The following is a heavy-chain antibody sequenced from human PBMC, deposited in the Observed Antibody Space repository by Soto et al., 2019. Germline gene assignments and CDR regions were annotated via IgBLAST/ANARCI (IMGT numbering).Heavy chain of an antibody. Sequence: PGGSLRLSCAASGSTFSSYGMHWVRQAPGKGLEWVAVISYDGSNKYYADSVKGRFTISRDNSKNTLYLQMNSLRAEDTAVYYCAKDGPYYDSSGMGFDYRGQGTLVTAPQ. CDR2: ISYDGSNK. J-gene: IGHJ4*02. D-gene: IGHD3-22*01. V-gene: IGHV3-30*18. CDR3: AKDGPYYDSSGMGFDY. CDR1: GSTFSSYG.